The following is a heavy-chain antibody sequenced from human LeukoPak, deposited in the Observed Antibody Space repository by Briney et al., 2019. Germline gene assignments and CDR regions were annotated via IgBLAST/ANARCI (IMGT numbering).Heavy chain of an antibody. CDR2: ISDEGSST. Sequence: PGGSLRLSCAASGFTFSSYWMHWVRQAPGKGLVWVSRISDEGSSTTNANSVKGRFTISRDNAKNTVYLQMNSLGVEDTAVYYCARDCGASGCDYWGQGTLVTVSS. CDR1: GFTFSSYW. CDR3: ARDCGASGCDY. J-gene: IGHJ4*02. V-gene: IGHV3-74*01. D-gene: IGHD5-12*01.